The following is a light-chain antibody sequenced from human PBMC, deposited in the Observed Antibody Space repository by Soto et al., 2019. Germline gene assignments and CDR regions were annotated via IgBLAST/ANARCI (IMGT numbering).Light chain of an antibody. V-gene: IGLV2-8*01. Sequence: QSALTQPPSASGSPGQSVTISCTIPGSDVGGYKYVSWYQQHPGKAPKLVIYEVTKRPSGVYDRFSGSKSGNTASLTVSCLQDEDEADYYCSSYAGSDVFGTGTKLTVL. CDR3: SSYAGSDV. J-gene: IGLJ1*01. CDR2: EVT. CDR1: GSDVGGYKY.